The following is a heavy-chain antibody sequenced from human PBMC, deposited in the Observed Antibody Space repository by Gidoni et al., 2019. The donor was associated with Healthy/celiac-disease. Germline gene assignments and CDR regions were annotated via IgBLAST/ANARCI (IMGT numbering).Heavy chain of an antibody. J-gene: IGHJ4*02. V-gene: IGHV1-69*04. Sequence: QVQLVQSGAEVKKPGSSVKVSCKASGGTFSSYAISWVRQAPGQGLEWMGRIIPILGIANYAQKFQGRVTITADKSTSTAYMELSSLRSEDTAVYYCARVGSGSYGIYFDYWGQGTLVTVSS. D-gene: IGHD1-26*01. CDR3: ARVGSGSYGIYFDY. CDR1: GGTFSSYA. CDR2: IIPILGIA.